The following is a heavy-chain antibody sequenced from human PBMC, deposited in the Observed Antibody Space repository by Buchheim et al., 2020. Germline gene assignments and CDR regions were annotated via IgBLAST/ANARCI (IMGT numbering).Heavy chain of an antibody. J-gene: IGHJ4*02. CDR1: GFSLSTSGMC. Sequence: QVTLRESGPALVKPTQTLTLTCTFSGFSLSTSGMCVSWIRQPPGKALEWLARIDWDDDKYYSTSLKTSLTISKDTSKNQVVLTMTNMDPVDTATYYCARTRFLEWLFDYWGQGTL. CDR3: ARTRFLEWLFDY. CDR2: IDWDDDK. D-gene: IGHD3-3*01. V-gene: IGHV2-70*15.